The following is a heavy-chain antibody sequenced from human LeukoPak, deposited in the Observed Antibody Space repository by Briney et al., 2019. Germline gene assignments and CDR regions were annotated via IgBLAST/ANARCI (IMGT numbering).Heavy chain of an antibody. V-gene: IGHV1-69*02. D-gene: IGHD3-22*01. Sequence: ASVKVSCKASGGTFSSYTISWVRQAPGQGLEWMGRIIPILGIANYAQKFQGRVTITADKSTSTAYMELSSLRSDDTAVYYCASLSHDSSGYGWFDPWGQGTLVTVSS. CDR2: IIPILGIA. CDR3: ASLSHDSSGYGWFDP. CDR1: GGTFSSYT. J-gene: IGHJ5*02.